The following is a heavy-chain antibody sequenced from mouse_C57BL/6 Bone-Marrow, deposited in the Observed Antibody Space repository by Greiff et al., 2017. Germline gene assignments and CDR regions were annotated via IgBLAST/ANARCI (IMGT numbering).Heavy chain of an antibody. J-gene: IGHJ2*01. CDR2: IDPSDSYT. CDR3: ARSMGYGRALYYFDY. Sequence: QVQLQQPGAELVMPGASVKLSCKASGYTFTSYWMHWVKQRPGQGLEWIGEIDPSDSYTNYNQKFKGKSTLTVDKSSSTAYMQLSSLTSEDSAVYYCARSMGYGRALYYFDYWGQCTTLTVSS. V-gene: IGHV1-69*01. D-gene: IGHD1-1*01. CDR1: GYTFTSYW.